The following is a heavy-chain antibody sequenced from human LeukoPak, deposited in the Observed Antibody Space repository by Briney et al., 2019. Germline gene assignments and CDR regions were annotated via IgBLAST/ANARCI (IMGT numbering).Heavy chain of an antibody. CDR1: GGSISSHY. Sequence: PSETLSLTCTVSGGSISSHYWSWIRQPPGKGLEWIGYIYYSGSTNYNPSLKSRVTISVDTSKNQFSLKLSSVTAADTAVYCCARRPITYYYDSSGYYFDYWGQGTLVTVSS. J-gene: IGHJ4*02. CDR2: IYYSGST. V-gene: IGHV4-59*11. D-gene: IGHD3-22*01. CDR3: ARRPITYYYDSSGYYFDY.